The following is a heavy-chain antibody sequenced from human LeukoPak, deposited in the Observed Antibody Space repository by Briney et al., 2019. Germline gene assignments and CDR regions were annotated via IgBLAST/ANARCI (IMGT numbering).Heavy chain of an antibody. V-gene: IGHV3-48*01. CDR2: ISSKSDDI. CDR1: GFTFSSYS. Sequence: GGSLRLSCAASGFTFSSYSMSWVRQAPGKGLEWVSYISSKSDDIQYADSVKGRFTISRDNAKNSVYLQMNSLRVEDTAVYYCAREKKVGASYDAFDIWGQGTMVTVSS. D-gene: IGHD1-26*01. J-gene: IGHJ3*02. CDR3: AREKKVGASYDAFDI.